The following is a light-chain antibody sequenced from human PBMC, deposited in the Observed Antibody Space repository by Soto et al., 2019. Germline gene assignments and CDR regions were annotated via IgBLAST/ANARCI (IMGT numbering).Light chain of an antibody. V-gene: IGKV1-9*01. J-gene: IGKJ5*01. CDR2: AAA. Sequence: DIQLTQSTSFVSASVGERVTITCRASQDIGRYLAWYQQKPGEAPKLLISAAASLQSGVPSRFSGSGSGTEFTFTVSYVLPEDFATYYCQQLYSYSSFGQGTRLESK. CDR1: QDIGRY. CDR3: QQLYSYSS.